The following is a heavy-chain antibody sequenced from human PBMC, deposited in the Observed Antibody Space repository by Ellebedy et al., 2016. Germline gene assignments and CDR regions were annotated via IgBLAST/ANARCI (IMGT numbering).Heavy chain of an antibody. J-gene: IGHJ2*01. CDR1: GGSFSGYY. V-gene: IGHV4-34*01. D-gene: IGHD3-10*01. CDR2: INHSGST. Sequence: SETLSLXXAVYGGSFSGYYWSWIRQPPGKGLEWIGEINHSGSTNYNPSLKSRVTISVDTSKNQFSLKLSSVTAADTAVYYCARGASYGSGSYYKKGNWYFDLWGRGTLVTVSS. CDR3: ARGASYGSGSYYKKGNWYFDL.